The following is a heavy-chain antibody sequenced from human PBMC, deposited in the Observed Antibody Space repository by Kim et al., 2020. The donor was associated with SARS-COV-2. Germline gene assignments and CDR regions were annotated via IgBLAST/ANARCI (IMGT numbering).Heavy chain of an antibody. CDR3: VKRDRTAGRGYFFDY. D-gene: IGHD1-26*01. Sequence: GGSLRLSCTASGFTFSRNGMTWVRQAPGKGLEWVAAISGTAGATYYADSVKGRFTISRDNSKNTLYLQLNSLRAEDTAVYYCVKRDRTAGRGYFFDYWG. CDR1: GFTFSRNG. CDR2: ISGTAGAT. V-gene: IGHV3-23*01. J-gene: IGHJ4*01.